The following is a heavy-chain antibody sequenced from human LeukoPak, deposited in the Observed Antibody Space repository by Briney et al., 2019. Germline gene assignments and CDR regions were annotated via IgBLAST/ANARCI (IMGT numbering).Heavy chain of an antibody. CDR3: ARVMPGRGKFDY. D-gene: IGHD2-2*01. CDR1: GGSISSDH. CDR2: VFGGGNT. J-gene: IGHJ4*02. Sequence: SETLSLTCTVSGGSISSDHWNWIRQTARKGLEWIGRVFGGGNTNYNPSLQSRVSMSVDTSKNQFSLSLNSVTAADTAVYYCARVMPGRGKFDYWGQGILVTVSS. V-gene: IGHV4-4*07.